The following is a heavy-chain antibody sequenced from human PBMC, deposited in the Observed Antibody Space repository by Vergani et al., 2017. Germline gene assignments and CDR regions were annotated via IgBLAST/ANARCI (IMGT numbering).Heavy chain of an antibody. CDR3: AKNPGISTTRHYYAMDV. J-gene: IGHJ6*02. D-gene: IGHD1-14*01. V-gene: IGHV3-11*04. CDR2: ISPGASTV. CDR1: GFKFSDPY. Sequence: LEESGGGSVKPGGSLRLSCAASGFKFSDPYMSLIRQAPGKGLEWVSHISPGASTVSYTDSVTGRFTVSRDNDNNSLTLDMTTLRVEDTAVYYCAKNPGISTTRHYYAMDVWGQGTTVTVSS.